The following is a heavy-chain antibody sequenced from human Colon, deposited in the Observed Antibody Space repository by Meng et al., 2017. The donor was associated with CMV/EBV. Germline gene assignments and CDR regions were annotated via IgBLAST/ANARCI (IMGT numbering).Heavy chain of an antibody. V-gene: IGHV3-53*01. CDR1: GFNVTGNY. Sequence: GESLKISCVGSGFNVTGNYMSWVRQAPGKGLEWVSLIYRDNTPNYADSVKGRFTISRDTPKNTLYLQMNNLRADDMAVYYCARICVPTSCSFSDYWGHGILVTVSS. CDR2: IYRDNTP. J-gene: IGHJ4*01. D-gene: IGHD2-2*01. CDR3: ARICVPTSCSFSDY.